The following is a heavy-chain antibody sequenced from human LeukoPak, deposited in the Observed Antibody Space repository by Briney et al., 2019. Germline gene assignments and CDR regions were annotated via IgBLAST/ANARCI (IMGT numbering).Heavy chain of an antibody. CDR1: GFSFSSYG. CDR3: AKRCRGAAGSCLDY. CDR2: ISYDGSNK. J-gene: IGHJ4*02. V-gene: IGHV3-30*18. Sequence: GGALRLSCADSGFSFSSYGMHWVRQAPGEGLEWVAVISYDGSNKYYADSVKGRFTISRDKSKNTLYLQMTSLRAEDTALYYCAKRCRGAAGSCLDYWGQGTLVTVSS. D-gene: IGHD6-13*01.